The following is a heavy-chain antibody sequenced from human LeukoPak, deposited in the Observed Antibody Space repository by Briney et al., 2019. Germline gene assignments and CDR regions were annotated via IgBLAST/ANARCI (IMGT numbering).Heavy chain of an antibody. CDR2: IFYSGST. CDR3: ARGLWLKYYFDY. D-gene: IGHD6-19*01. V-gene: IGHV4-30-4*01. CDR1: GGSISSGDYY. Sequence: SETPSLTCSVSGGSISSGDYYWSWFRQPPGKDLEWIGFIFYSGSTDFNPSLKSRVTISLDTSENQFSLRLSSVTAADTAVYYCARGLWLKYYFDYWGLGTLVTVSS. J-gene: IGHJ4*02.